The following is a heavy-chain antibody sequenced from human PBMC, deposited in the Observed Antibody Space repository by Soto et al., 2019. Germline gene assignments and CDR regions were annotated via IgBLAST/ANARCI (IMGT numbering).Heavy chain of an antibody. CDR2: ISSSGSTI. CDR3: ARCLEVDYWNDLPTFFDY. Sequence: QVQLVESGGGLVKPGRSLRLSCAASGFTFSDYYMSWIRQAPGKGLEWVSYISSSGSTIYYADSVKGRFTISRDNAKNSLYLQMNSLRAEDTAVYYCARCLEVDYWNDLPTFFDYWGQGTLVTVSS. J-gene: IGHJ4*02. CDR1: GFTFSDYY. V-gene: IGHV3-11*01. D-gene: IGHD1-1*01.